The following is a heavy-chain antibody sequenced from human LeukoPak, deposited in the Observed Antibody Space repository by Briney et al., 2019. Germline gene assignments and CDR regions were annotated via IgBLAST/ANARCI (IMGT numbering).Heavy chain of an antibody. V-gene: IGHV1-69*05. D-gene: IGHD3-22*01. Sequence: SVKVSCKASGGTFSSYAISWLRQAPGQGLEWMGRTVPIFGTANYAQKFQGRVTITTDESTSTAYMELSSLRSEDTAVYYCARDVVGYDSSGYYYRYWGQGTLVTVSS. CDR1: GGTFSSYA. CDR3: ARDVVGYDSSGYYYRY. CDR2: TVPIFGTA. J-gene: IGHJ4*02.